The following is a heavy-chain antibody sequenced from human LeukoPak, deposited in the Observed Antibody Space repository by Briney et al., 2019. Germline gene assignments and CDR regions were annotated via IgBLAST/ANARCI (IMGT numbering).Heavy chain of an antibody. CDR3: AMGLAYGPDY. CDR1: GFTFSSYD. D-gene: IGHD3-10*01. CDR2: ISGSGGNT. Sequence: GGSLRLSCAASGFTFSSYDMTWVRQAPGKGLEWVSGISGSGGNTYSAESVKGRFIISRDNSKNTLYLQLNSLRSEDTAVYYCAMGLAYGPDYWGQGTLVTVSS. J-gene: IGHJ4*02. V-gene: IGHV3-23*01.